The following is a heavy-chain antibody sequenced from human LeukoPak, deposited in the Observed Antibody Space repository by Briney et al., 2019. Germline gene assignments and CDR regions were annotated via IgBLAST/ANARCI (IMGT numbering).Heavy chain of an antibody. CDR2: IDPSDSYT. J-gene: IGHJ4*02. D-gene: IGHD3-10*01. Sequence: GESLKISCKGSGYSFTSYWISWVRQMPGKGLEWMGRIDPSDSYTNYSPSFQGHVTISADKSISTAYLQWSSLKASDTAMYYYASMVRGVIEDDYWGQGTLVTVSS. V-gene: IGHV5-10-1*01. CDR3: ASMVRGVIEDDY. CDR1: GYSFTSYW.